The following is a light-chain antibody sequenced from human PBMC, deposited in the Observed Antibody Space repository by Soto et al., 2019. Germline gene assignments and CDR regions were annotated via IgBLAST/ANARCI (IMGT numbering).Light chain of an antibody. V-gene: IGLV2-23*01. J-gene: IGLJ3*02. CDR2: EAS. CDR1: SRDVGSYDL. Sequence: QSVLTQPASVSGSPGQSITISCTGTSRDVGSYDLVSWYQQLPGKAPKLMIYEASKRPSRISYRFSGSRSDNTASLTISGLQAEDEADYYCCSYAGGSTWVFGGGTKLTVL. CDR3: CSYAGGSTWV.